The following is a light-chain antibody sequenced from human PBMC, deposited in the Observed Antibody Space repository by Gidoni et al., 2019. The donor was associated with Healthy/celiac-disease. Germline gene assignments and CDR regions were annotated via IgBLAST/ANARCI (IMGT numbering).Light chain of an antibody. Sequence: DIHMTQSPSSLSASVGDRVTITCRASQSISSYLKWYQQKPGKAPKLLIYAASSLQSGVPSRISGSGAGKDFTLTISSLQPEDVATYYCQQSYSTLMCSFGQGTKLEIK. V-gene: IGKV1-39*01. J-gene: IGKJ2*04. CDR3: QQSYSTLMCS. CDR1: QSISSY. CDR2: AAS.